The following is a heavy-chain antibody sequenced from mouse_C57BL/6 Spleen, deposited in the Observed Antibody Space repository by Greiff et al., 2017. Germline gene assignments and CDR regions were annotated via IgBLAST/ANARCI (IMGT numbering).Heavy chain of an antibody. V-gene: IGHV1-69*01. CDR3: ARLDSSGTGFGY. CDR1: GYTFTSYW. CDR2: IDPSDSYT. Sequence: VQLQQPGAELVMPGASVKLSCKASGYTFTSYWMHWVKQRPGQGLEWIGEIDPSDSYTNYNQKFKGKSTLTVDKSSSTDYMQLSSLTSEDSAVYYCARLDSSGTGFGYWGQATLVTVS. D-gene: IGHD3-2*02. J-gene: IGHJ3*01.